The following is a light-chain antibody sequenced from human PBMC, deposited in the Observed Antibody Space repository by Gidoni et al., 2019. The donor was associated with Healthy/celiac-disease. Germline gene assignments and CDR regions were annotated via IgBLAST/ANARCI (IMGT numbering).Light chain of an antibody. CDR3: QQYNSYSHT. CDR1: QSISSW. CDR2: KAS. V-gene: IGKV1-5*03. Sequence: DIQMTQSPSTLSASVGDRVTIPCRASQSISSWLAWYQQKPGKAPKLLIYKASSLESGVPSRFSGSGSGTEFTLTISSLQPDDFATYYCQQYNSYSHTFGPXTKVDIK. J-gene: IGKJ3*01.